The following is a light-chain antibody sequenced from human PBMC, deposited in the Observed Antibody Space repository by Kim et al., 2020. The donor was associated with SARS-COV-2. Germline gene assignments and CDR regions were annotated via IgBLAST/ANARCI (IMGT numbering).Light chain of an antibody. J-gene: IGLJ3*02. V-gene: IGLV3-21*04. Sequence: SYERTQPPSVSVAPGKTARITCGGNNIGSKSVHWYQQKPGQAPVLVIYYDSNRPSGLPERFSGSNSGNTATLTISRVEAGDEADYYCQVWDSRSDHWVFG. CDR3: QVWDSRSDHWV. CDR2: YDS. CDR1: NIGSKS.